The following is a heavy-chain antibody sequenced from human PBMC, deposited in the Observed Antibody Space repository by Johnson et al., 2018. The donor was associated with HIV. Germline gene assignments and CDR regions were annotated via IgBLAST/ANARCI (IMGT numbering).Heavy chain of an antibody. CDR2: IKRNTDGGPT. CDR1: GFTFSHAW. D-gene: IGHD4-17*01. J-gene: IGHJ3*02. CDR3: ARDRFGDSDAFDI. Sequence: EVQLVESGGRLVKPGGSLRLSCAASGFTFSHAWMSWVRQATGKGLEWVGRIKRNTDGGPTDYAAPVKVRFTISRDNSKNTLYLQMNSLRAEDTAVYYCARDRFGDSDAFDIWGQGTMVTVSS. V-gene: IGHV3-15*01.